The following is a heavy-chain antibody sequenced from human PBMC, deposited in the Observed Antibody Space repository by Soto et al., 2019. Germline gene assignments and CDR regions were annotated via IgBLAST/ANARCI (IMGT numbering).Heavy chain of an antibody. D-gene: IGHD3-22*01. Sequence: QVQLQESGPGLVKPSQTLSLTCTVSGGSISSGGYYWSWIRQHPGKGLEWIGYIYYSGSTYYNPSLKARVTISVDTSKNQFSVKLSSLTDADTAVYHCARYSSGYSMFDYWGQGTLVTVSS. J-gene: IGHJ4*02. CDR1: GGSISSGGYY. CDR2: IYYSGST. V-gene: IGHV4-31*03. CDR3: ARYSSGYSMFDY.